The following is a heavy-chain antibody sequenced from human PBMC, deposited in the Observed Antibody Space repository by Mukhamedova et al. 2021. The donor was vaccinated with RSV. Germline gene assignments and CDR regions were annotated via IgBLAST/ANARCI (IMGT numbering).Heavy chain of an antibody. Sequence: VRQAPGKGLEWVSAISGSGGSTYYADSVKGRFTISRDNSKNTLYLQMNSLRAEDTAEYYCEKGGSGWSFDYYMDVWGKGTKVTV. D-gene: IGHD6-19*01. CDR3: EKGGSGWSFDYYMDV. J-gene: IGHJ6*03. V-gene: IGHV3-23*01. CDR2: ISGSGGST.